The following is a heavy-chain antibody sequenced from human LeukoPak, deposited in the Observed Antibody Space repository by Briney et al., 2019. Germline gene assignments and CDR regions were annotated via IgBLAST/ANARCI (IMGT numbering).Heavy chain of an antibody. CDR2: ISGSGSSS. D-gene: IGHD6-19*01. J-gene: IGHJ3*02. Sequence: PGGSLRLSCVASGFTFSNYAMNWVRQAPGKGLEWVSGISGSGSSSYYADSVKGRFTISRDNSKNTLYLQLDSLRAEDSAVYYCAKDPPRGSSDSFDIWGQGTGITVSS. V-gene: IGHV3-23*01. CDR1: GFTFSNYA. CDR3: AKDPPRGSSDSFDI.